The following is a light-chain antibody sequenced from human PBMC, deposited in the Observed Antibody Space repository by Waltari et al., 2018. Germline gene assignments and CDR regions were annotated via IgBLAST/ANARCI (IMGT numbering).Light chain of an antibody. CDR3: QHYVRLPAT. J-gene: IGKJ1*01. CDR2: GAS. CDR1: QSISRT. V-gene: IGKV3-20*01. Sequence: EIVLTQSPGTLSLSPGERATLSCRARQSISRTLAWYQQKPGPAPRLLIYGASIRASGIPDKFSGTGSGTDFSLTINRLEPEDFAVYFCQHYVRLPATFGQGTKVEI.